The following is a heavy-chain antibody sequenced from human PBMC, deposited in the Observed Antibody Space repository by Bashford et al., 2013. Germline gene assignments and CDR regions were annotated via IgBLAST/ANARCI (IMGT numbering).Heavy chain of an antibody. CDR3: AKGRVWCSGGSCYLAY. CDR2: ISGSGGST. Sequence: VRQAPGKGLEWVSAISGSGGSTYYADSVKGRFTISRDNSKYTLYLQMNSLRAEDTAVYYCAKGRVWCSGGSCYLAYWGQGTLVTVSS. V-gene: IGHV3-23*01. J-gene: IGHJ4*02. D-gene: IGHD2-15*01.